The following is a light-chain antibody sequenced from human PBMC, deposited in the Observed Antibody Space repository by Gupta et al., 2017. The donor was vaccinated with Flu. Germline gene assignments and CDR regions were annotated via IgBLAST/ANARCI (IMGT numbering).Light chain of an antibody. J-gene: IGKJ2*01. Sequence: DIQMTQSPSTLSASEGDRVTITCWASETISSWLAWYQRKPGKAPKLLIHKASSLQSGVPSRFSGSGFGTEFTLTISSLQPDDVATYYCQHENCSPYIFGQGTKVEIK. CDR2: KAS. CDR3: QHENCSPYI. CDR1: ETISSW. V-gene: IGKV1-5*03.